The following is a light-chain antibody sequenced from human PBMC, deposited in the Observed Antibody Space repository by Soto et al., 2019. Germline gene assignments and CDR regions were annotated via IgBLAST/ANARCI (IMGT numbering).Light chain of an antibody. CDR2: EVS. V-gene: IGLV2-14*01. CDR3: GSYTDSDSPWV. J-gene: IGLJ3*02. CDR1: YSDVGSYNY. Sequence: QSALTQPAFVSGSPGQSITISCTGTYSDVGSYNYVSWFQQHPGKAPQLIIYEVSNRPLGISNRFSASKSGNTASLTISGLQAEDEAEYDCGSYTDSDSPWVFGGGTKLTVL.